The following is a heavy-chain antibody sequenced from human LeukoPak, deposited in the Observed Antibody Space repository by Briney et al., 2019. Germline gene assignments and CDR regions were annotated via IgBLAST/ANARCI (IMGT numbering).Heavy chain of an antibody. Sequence: ASVKVSCKASGYTFTSYYMHWVRQAPGQGLEWMGIINPSGGSTSYAQKFQGRVTMTRDTSTSTVYMELSSLRSEDTAVYYCARDQGDYYGSGSYPLYYFDYWGQGTLVTVSS. D-gene: IGHD3-10*01. CDR3: ARDQGDYYGSGSYPLYYFDY. CDR1: GYTFTSYY. J-gene: IGHJ4*02. V-gene: IGHV1-46*01. CDR2: INPSGGST.